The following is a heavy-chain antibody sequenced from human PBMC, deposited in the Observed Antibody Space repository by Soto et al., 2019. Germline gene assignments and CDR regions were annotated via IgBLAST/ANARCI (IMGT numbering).Heavy chain of an antibody. CDR1: GGTFSSYT. J-gene: IGHJ6*03. Sequence: SVKVSCKASGGTFSSYTISWVRQAPGQGLEWMGRIIPILGIANYAQKFQGRVTITADKSTSTAYMELSSLRSEDTAVYYCASSSIFGVVILYYMDVWGKGTTVTVSS. CDR3: ASSSIFGVVILYYMDV. CDR2: IIPILGIA. V-gene: IGHV1-69*02. D-gene: IGHD3-3*01.